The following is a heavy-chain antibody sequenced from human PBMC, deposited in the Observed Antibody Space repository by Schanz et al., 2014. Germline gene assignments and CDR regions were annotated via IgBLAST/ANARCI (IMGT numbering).Heavy chain of an antibody. CDR2: ISGSGGST. Sequence: EVQLVESGGGLVQPGGSLTLSCAASRFTVTNAWMSWVRQAPGKGLEWVSAISGSGGSTYYADSVKGRFTISRDNSKNTLYLQMNSLRAEDTAVYHCVSSGSYSSYALWGQGTLVTVSS. V-gene: IGHV3-23*04. CDR3: VSSGSYSSYAL. CDR1: RFTVTNAW. D-gene: IGHD3-10*01. J-gene: IGHJ4*02.